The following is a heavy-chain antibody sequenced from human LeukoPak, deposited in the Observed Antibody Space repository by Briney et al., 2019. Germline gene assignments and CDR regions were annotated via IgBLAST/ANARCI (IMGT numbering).Heavy chain of an antibody. Sequence: PGGSLRLSCAASGFTVSSNYMSWVRQAPGKGLEWVSVIYSGGSTYYADSVKGRFTISRDNSKNTLYLQMNSLRAEDTAVYYCARADYGDYVGGFDPWGQGTLATVSS. CDR2: IYSGGST. CDR1: GFTVSSNY. J-gene: IGHJ5*02. D-gene: IGHD4-17*01. V-gene: IGHV3-53*01. CDR3: ARADYGDYVGGFDP.